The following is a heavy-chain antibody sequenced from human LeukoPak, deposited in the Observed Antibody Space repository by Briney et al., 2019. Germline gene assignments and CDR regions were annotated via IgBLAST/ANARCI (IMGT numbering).Heavy chain of an antibody. Sequence: GGSLRLSCAASGFTFSSYCMSWVRLAPGRGLEWVSGITGSGIDMEYADSVKGRFTVSRGNSKSTLYLQMTSLRAEDTAVYYCVFGVRGIIPNPFDYWGQGTLVTVSS. J-gene: IGHJ4*02. D-gene: IGHD3-10*01. CDR3: VFGVRGIIPNPFDY. CDR2: ITGSGIDM. CDR1: GFTFSSYC. V-gene: IGHV3-23*01.